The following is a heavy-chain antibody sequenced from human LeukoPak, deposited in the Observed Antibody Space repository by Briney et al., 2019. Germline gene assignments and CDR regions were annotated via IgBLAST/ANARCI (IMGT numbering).Heavy chain of an antibody. CDR3: ARGWGGYCSSTSCYPLYFDY. J-gene: IGHJ4*02. CDR1: GFTFSSYA. D-gene: IGHD2-2*01. CDR2: ISYDGSNK. Sequence: GGSPRLSCAASGFTFSSYAMHWVRQAPGKGLEWVAVISYDGSNKYYADSVKGRFTISRDNSKNTLYLQMNSLRAEDTAVYYCARGWGGYCSSTSCYPLYFDYWGQGTLVTVSS. V-gene: IGHV3-30-3*01.